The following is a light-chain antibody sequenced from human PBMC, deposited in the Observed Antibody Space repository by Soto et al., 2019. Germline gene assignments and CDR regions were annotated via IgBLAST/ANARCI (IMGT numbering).Light chain of an antibody. CDR3: QQHGSGPWT. V-gene: IGKV3-20*01. Sequence: EIVLTQSPDTLSLSPGERATLSCRASQSVSSNNLAWYQHKPGQPPRLLIYVASRRATVIPDRFSGSGSGSEFTLTITRLEPEDFAVYYCQQHGSGPWTFGQGTKVEIK. CDR2: VAS. CDR1: QSVSSNN. J-gene: IGKJ1*01.